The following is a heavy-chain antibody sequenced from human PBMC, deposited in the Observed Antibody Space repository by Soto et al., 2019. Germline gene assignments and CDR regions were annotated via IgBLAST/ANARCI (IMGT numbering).Heavy chain of an antibody. CDR1: GYTFANYP. CDR3: ARAKIITTLEY. D-gene: IGHD3-10*01. CDR2: INAGNGYT. V-gene: IGHV1-3*01. J-gene: IGHJ4*02. Sequence: QVQLVQSGAEGKKPGASVKVSCETSGYTFANYPMHWVRQAPGQTLEWMGWINAGNGYTKYSQKFQGRVTITRDTSASIAYMELSSLSSEDTAVYCCARAKIITTLEYWGQGTLVTVSS.